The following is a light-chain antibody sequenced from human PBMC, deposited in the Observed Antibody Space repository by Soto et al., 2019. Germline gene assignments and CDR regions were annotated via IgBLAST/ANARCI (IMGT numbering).Light chain of an antibody. Sequence: QSALTQPPSASGSPGQSVTISCTGTSSDVGVYDYVSRYQQHPGKAPKLMIYEVNRRPSGVPDRFSGSKSGNTASLTVSGLQAADEANYYCSSYVGGNNVVFGGGTKLTVL. CDR1: SSDVGVYDY. CDR3: SSYVGGNNVV. J-gene: IGLJ2*01. CDR2: EVN. V-gene: IGLV2-8*01.